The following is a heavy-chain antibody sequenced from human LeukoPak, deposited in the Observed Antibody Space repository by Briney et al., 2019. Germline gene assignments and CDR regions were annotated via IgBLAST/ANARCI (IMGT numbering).Heavy chain of an antibody. J-gene: IGHJ4*02. V-gene: IGHV3-9*01. Sequence: HPGGSLRLSCAASGFTFDDYAMHWVRQAPGKGLEWVSGISWNSGSIGCADSVKGRFTISRDNAKNSLYLQMNSLRAEDTAVYYCARGSEWELLSCDYWGQGTLVTVSS. CDR1: GFTFDDYA. CDR3: ARGSEWELLSCDY. D-gene: IGHD1-26*01. CDR2: ISWNSGSI.